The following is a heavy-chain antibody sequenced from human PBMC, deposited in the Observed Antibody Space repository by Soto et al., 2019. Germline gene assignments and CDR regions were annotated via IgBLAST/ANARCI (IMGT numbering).Heavy chain of an antibody. D-gene: IGHD2-15*01. CDR3: ARWKLYCDVGLCYSRSMAV. J-gene: IGHJ6*02. V-gene: IGHV5-10-1*01. CDR1: GYSFSDFW. CDR2: IGPSDSYT. Sequence: PGESLKISCEGSGYSFSDFWITWVRQTPEKGLEWMGRIGPSDSYTKYSPSFEGHVTISADKSISTAYLQWSSLKASDSAMYYCARWKLYCDVGLCYSRSMAVWGQGTTVTVSS.